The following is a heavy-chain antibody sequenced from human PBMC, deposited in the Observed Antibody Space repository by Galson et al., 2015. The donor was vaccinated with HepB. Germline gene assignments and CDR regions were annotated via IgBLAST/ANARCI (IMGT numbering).Heavy chain of an antibody. J-gene: IGHJ4*02. D-gene: IGHD5-24*01. CDR2: IIPIFGTA. CDR1: GGTFSSYA. Sequence: SCKASGGTFSSYAISWVRQAPGQGLEWMGGIIPIFGTANYAQKFQGRVTITADESTSTAYMELSSLRSEDTAVYYCARGRDGYNWAVDYWGQGTLVTVSS. CDR3: ARGRDGYNWAVDY. V-gene: IGHV1-69*01.